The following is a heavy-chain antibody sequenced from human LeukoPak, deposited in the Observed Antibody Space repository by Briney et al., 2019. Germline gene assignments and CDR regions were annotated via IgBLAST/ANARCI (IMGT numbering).Heavy chain of an antibody. V-gene: IGHV4-38-2*01. Sequence: SETLSLTCAVYGGSFSGYHWGWVRQPPGKGLEWIGSIYHSGNTYFNPSLKSRVSILIDTSRNQFSLKLTSVTAADTAVYYCARACTNGVCSTTHYYYFYYMDVWGKGTTVTVSS. D-gene: IGHD2-8*01. CDR3: ARACTNGVCSTTHYYYFYYMDV. CDR1: GGSFSGYH. CDR2: IYHSGNT. J-gene: IGHJ6*03.